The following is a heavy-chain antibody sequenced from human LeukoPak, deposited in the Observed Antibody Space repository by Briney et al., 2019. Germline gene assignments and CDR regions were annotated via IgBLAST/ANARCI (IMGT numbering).Heavy chain of an antibody. CDR1: GASISSHY. CDR3: ARLDDNSGYFH. Sequence: SETLSLTCSVSGASISSHYWSWIRQPPGKGLEWIGYIYYSVRTNYNPSLKSRVTISVDTSKNQFSLKLSSVTAADTAVYYCARLDDNSGYFHWGQGTLVTVSS. V-gene: IGHV4-59*08. CDR2: IYYSVRT. D-gene: IGHD3-22*01. J-gene: IGHJ4*02.